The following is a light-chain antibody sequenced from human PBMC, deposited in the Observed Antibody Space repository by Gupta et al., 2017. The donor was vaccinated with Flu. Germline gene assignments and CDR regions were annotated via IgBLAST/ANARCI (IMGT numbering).Light chain of an antibody. CDR3: QQYDSTPYT. CDR2: WAS. J-gene: IGKJ2*01. V-gene: IGKV4-1*01. Sequence: ATINCRSSQSILYSSDNKNYLAWYQQKPGQPPKLLIYWASTRASGVPDRFSGSGSGTDFSLTISSLQAEDVAVYYCQQYDSTPYTFGQGTKL. CDR1: QSILYSSDNKNY.